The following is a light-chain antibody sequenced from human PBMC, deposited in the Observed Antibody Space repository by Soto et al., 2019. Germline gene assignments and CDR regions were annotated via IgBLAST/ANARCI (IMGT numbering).Light chain of an antibody. CDR3: QQYKTYPRT. J-gene: IGKJ4*01. CDR2: KAS. CDR1: QSISTW. V-gene: IGKV1-5*03. Sequence: DIQMTQSPSTLSASVGDRVTITCRASQSISTWLAWYQQKPGKAPNLLIYKASNLESGVPSRVSGSGSGTEFTPTISSLQPDDFATYYCQQYKTYPRTFGGGAKGDIK.